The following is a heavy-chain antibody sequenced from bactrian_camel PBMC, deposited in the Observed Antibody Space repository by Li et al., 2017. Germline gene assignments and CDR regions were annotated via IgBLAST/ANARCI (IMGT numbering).Heavy chain of an antibody. D-gene: IGHD2*01. CDR2: IFTGSGRI. J-gene: IGHJ7*01. V-gene: IGHV3S63*01. Sequence: HVQLVESGGGSVQAGKTLRLSCTTSGLTYVAYVMGWFRQAPGKEREGVAAIFTGSGRIYNGDSVKGRFIISQDRATNMVYLQMNSLQPEDTAMYYCAADDTYYGGGYPAGYEMDYWGKGTQVTVS. CDR1: GLTYVAYV.